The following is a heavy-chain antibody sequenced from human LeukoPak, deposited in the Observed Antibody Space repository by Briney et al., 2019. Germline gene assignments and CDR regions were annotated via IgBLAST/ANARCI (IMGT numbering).Heavy chain of an antibody. J-gene: IGHJ4*02. CDR2: IYYSGST. CDR3: ARGSRIRYFDY. CDR1: GGSISSGGYY. D-gene: IGHD2/OR15-2a*01. Sequence: PSETLSLTCTVSGGSISSGGYYWSWIRQRPGKGLEWIGYIYYSGSTYYNPSLKSRVTISVDTSKNQFSLKLSSVTAADTAVYYCARGSRIRYFDYWGQGTQVTVSS. V-gene: IGHV4-31*03.